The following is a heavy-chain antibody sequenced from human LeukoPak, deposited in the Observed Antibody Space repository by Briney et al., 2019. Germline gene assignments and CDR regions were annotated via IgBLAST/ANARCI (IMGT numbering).Heavy chain of an antibody. D-gene: IGHD4-17*01. CDR2: IYFSGTT. V-gene: IGHV4-59*01. CDR1: GGSISNYY. Sequence: SETLSLTCTVSGGSISNYYWSWLRQPPGKGLEWIGYIYFSGTTNINPSLKSRVTISVDMSKNQFSLKLSSVTAADTAVYYCTREDPQTTVPEGLDVWGQGTTVTVSS. CDR3: TREDPQTTVPEGLDV. J-gene: IGHJ6*02.